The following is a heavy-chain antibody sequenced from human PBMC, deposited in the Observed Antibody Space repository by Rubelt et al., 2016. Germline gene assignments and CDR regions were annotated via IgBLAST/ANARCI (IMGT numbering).Heavy chain of an antibody. J-gene: IGHJ6*02. V-gene: IGHV3-21*01. Sequence: YYADSVKGRFTISRDNAKNSLYLQMNSLRAEDTAVYYCARGLLSHYYYYGIDVWGQGITVTVSS. CDR3: ARGLLSHYYYYGIDV.